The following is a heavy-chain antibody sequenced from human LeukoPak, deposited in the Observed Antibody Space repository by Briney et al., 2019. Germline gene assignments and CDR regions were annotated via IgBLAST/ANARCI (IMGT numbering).Heavy chain of an antibody. CDR2: IYSTGST. V-gene: IGHV4-4*07. D-gene: IGHD6-13*01. CDR3: ARQAAAGNWFDP. J-gene: IGHJ5*02. Sequence: PSETLSLTCTVSGGSITNDYWNWIRQPAWKGLEWIGRIYSTGSTHYNPSLKSRVTMSVDTSKNQFSLKLSSMTAADTAVYYCARQAAAGNWFDPWGQGTLVTVFS. CDR1: GGSITNDY.